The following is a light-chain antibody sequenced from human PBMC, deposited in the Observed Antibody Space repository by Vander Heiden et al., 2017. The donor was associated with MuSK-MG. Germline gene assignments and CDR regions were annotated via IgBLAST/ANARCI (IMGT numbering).Light chain of an antibody. CDR2: SAS. J-gene: IGKJ2*01. Sequence: DIVMTQSPATLSVSPGERATLSCRASQSISSNLAWYQQKPGQAPRLLIYSASTRATGIPARFSGSGSGTEFTLTISSLQSEDFAVYYCQQYNNWPSYTFGQGTKLEIK. V-gene: IGKV3-15*01. CDR3: QQYNNWPSYT. CDR1: QSISSN.